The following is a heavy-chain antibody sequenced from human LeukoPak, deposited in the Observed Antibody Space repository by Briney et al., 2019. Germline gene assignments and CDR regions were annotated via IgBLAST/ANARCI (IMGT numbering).Heavy chain of an antibody. Sequence: QPGGSLRLSCAASGYTFDDYTMHWVRQAPGEGLEWVSLIRWDGGSTYYADSVKVRFTISRDNSTTSLYLQMNSLRTEDTALYYCAKGSSISGSFEPYYFDYWGQGTLVTVSS. D-gene: IGHD1-26*01. CDR3: AKGSSISGSFEPYYFDY. CDR2: IRWDGGST. J-gene: IGHJ4*02. CDR1: GYTFDDYT. V-gene: IGHV3-43*01.